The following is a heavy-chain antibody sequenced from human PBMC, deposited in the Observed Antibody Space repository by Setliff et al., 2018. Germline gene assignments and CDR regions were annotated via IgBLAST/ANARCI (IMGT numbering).Heavy chain of an antibody. J-gene: IGHJ3*02. CDR1: GFTFSGSA. D-gene: IGHD5-12*01. Sequence: GSLRLSCAASGFTFSGSAMYWVRQASGKGLEWVGRIRSKANSYATLYAASVKGRFIISRDDSKNTAYLQMNSLKTEDTAVYYCTSPRDGYDTFDIWGQGTMVTVS. V-gene: IGHV3-73*01. CDR3: TSPRDGYDTFDI. CDR2: IRSKANSYAT.